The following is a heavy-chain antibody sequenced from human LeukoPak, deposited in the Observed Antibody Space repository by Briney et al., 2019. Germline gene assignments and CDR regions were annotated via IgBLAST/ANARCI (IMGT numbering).Heavy chain of an antibody. J-gene: IGHJ4*02. CDR1: GFTFSSYG. D-gene: IGHD5-12*01. V-gene: IGHV3-33*06. Sequence: QAGGSLRLSCAASGFTFSSYGMHWVRQAPGKGLEWVAVIWYDGSNKYYAASVKGRFTISRDNSKNTLYLQMNSLRAEDTAIYYCAKGAYDYIEMGYFDSWGRGTLVTVSS. CDR3: AKGAYDYIEMGYFDS. CDR2: IWYDGSNK.